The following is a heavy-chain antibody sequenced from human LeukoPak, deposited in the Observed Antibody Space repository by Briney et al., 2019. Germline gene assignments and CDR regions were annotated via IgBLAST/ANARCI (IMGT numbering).Heavy chain of an antibody. Sequence: GGSLRLSCAASGFTFSSYWMSWVRQAPGKGLEWVANIKQDGSEKYYVDSVEGRFTISRDNAKNSLYLQMNSLRAEDTAVYYCARTGYSSGWYTAPPYWGQGTLVTVSS. CDR2: IKQDGSEK. CDR3: ARTGYSSGWYTAPPY. J-gene: IGHJ4*02. V-gene: IGHV3-7*01. D-gene: IGHD6-19*01. CDR1: GFTFSSYW.